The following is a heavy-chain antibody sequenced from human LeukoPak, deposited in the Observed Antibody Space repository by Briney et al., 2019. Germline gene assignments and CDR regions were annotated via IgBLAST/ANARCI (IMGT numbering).Heavy chain of an antibody. CDR1: GFTFSSYW. CDR2: INQDGSEK. CDR3: ARYTRTYYDFWSGPGY. D-gene: IGHD3-3*01. Sequence: GGSLRLSCAASGFTFSSYWMSWVRQAPGKGLEWVANINQDGSEKYYVDSVKGRFTISRDNDKNSLYLQMNNLRAEDTAVYYCARYTRTYYDFWSGPGYWGQGTLVTVSS. V-gene: IGHV3-7*01. J-gene: IGHJ4*02.